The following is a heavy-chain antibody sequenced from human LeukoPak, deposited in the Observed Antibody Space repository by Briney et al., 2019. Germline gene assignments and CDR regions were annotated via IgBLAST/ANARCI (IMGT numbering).Heavy chain of an antibody. J-gene: IGHJ4*02. V-gene: IGHV3-53*04. D-gene: IGHD6-25*01. Sequence: GGSLRLSCAASGFTVSSNHMNWVRQAPGKGLEWVSVIYSGGSTYYADSVKGRFTISRHNSKNTLYLQMNSLRAEDTAVYYCARDQSSRGVDYWGQGTLVTVSS. CDR2: IYSGGST. CDR1: GFTVSSNH. CDR3: ARDQSSRGVDY.